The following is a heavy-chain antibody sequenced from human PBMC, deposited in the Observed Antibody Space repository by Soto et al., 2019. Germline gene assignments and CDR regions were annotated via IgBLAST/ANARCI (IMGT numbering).Heavy chain of an antibody. V-gene: IGHV3-33*01. J-gene: IGHJ4*02. CDR3: GSDGALGDTAVIDS. D-gene: IGHD3-16*01. CDR2: IWYDGSNK. Sequence: QVQLVESGGGVVQPGKSLRLSCAASGFTFSTYGMHWVRQAPGKGLEWVAVIWYDGSNKYHGDSLKGRFTISRDNSKNTLYLQINNLRAEDTAVDYCGSDGALGDTAVIDSWGQGTLVTVSS. CDR1: GFTFSTYG.